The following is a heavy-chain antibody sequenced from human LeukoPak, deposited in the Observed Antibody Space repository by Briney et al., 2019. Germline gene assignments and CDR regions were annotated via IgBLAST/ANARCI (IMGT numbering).Heavy chain of an antibody. D-gene: IGHD2-15*01. V-gene: IGHV4-34*01. CDR1: GGSFSGYY. J-gene: IGHJ3*02. CDR3: ARTRRGYCSGGSCQTRSGAFDI. CDR2: INHSGST. Sequence: SETLSLTCAVYGGSFSGYYWSWIRQPPGKGLEWIGEINHSGSTNYNPSLKSRVTISVDTSKNQFSLKLSSVTAADTAVYYCARTRRGYCSGGSCQTRSGAFDIWGQGTMVTVSS.